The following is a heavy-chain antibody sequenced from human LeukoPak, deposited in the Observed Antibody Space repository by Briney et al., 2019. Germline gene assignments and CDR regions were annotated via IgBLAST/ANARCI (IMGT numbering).Heavy chain of an antibody. D-gene: IGHD4-17*01. CDR1: GGSISSGGYS. Sequence: SQTLSLTCAVSGGSISSGGYSWSWIRQPPGKGPEWIGYIYHSGSTYYNPSLKSRVTISVDRSKNQFSLKLSSVTAADTAVYYCARGTYGDSNLFDYWGQGTLVTVSS. CDR2: IYHSGST. J-gene: IGHJ4*02. V-gene: IGHV4-30-2*01. CDR3: ARGTYGDSNLFDY.